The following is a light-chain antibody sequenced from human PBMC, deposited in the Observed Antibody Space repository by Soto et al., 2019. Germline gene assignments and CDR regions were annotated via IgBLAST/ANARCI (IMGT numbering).Light chain of an antibody. CDR1: QGISSG. CDR3: QQAHSFPLT. Sequence: DIQITQSPSSVSASVGDRVTITCRASQGISSGLACYQQKPAKAPKLLIYSASTLQSGVPSRFSGSGSGTDFTLTISSLQPEDFATYYCQQAHSFPLTFGGGTKVEIK. CDR2: SAS. V-gene: IGKV1D-12*01. J-gene: IGKJ4*01.